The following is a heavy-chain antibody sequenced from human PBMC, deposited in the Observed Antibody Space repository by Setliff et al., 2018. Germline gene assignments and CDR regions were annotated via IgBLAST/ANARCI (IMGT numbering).Heavy chain of an antibody. Sequence: ASVKVSCKASGYTFTSYYMHWVRQAPGQGLEWMGIINPSGGSTSYAQKFQGRVTMTRDTSTSTVYMELSSLRSEDTAVYYGASGALTRSGYYYPKKYYFDYWGQGTLVTVSS. J-gene: IGHJ4*02. CDR2: INPSGGST. V-gene: IGHV1-46*01. CDR1: GYTFTSYY. CDR3: ASGALTRSGYYYPKKYYFDY. D-gene: IGHD3-22*01.